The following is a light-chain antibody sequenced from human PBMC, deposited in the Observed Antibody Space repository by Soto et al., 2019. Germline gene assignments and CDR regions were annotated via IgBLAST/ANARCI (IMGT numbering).Light chain of an antibody. CDR1: QTISSW. Sequence: DIQMTQSPATLSASVGDRVTITCRASQTISSWLAWYQQKPGKAPKLLIYKASNLEGGVPSRFSGSGSGTEFTLTISSLQPDDFATYYSQQYHSLATFGQGTRVEIK. CDR2: KAS. CDR3: QQYHSLAT. V-gene: IGKV1-5*03. J-gene: IGKJ1*01.